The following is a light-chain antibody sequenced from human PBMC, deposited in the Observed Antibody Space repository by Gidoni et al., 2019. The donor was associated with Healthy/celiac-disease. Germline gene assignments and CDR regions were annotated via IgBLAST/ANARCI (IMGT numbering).Light chain of an antibody. J-gene: IGKJ1*01. CDR2: KAS. CDR3: QQYWT. V-gene: IGKV1-5*03. CDR1: QSISSW. Sequence: DIQMTQSPSTLSASVGDSVTITCRASQSISSWLAWYQQKPGKAPKLLIYKASSLESGVPSRLSGSGSGTEFTLTISRLQPDDFATYYCQQYWTFGQGTKVEIK.